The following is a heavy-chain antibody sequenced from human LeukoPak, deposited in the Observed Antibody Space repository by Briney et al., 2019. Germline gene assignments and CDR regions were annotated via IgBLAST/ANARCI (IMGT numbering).Heavy chain of an antibody. CDR2: IYPGDSDT. D-gene: IGHD6-19*01. CDR1: GYSFTSYW. Sequence: GESLKISCKGSGYSFTSYWIGWVRQMPGKGLEWMGIIYPGDSDTRYSPSFQGQVTISADKFISTAYLQWSSLKASDTAMYYCARGRPGIAVAGTSEYYFDYWGQGTLVTVSS. V-gene: IGHV5-51*01. J-gene: IGHJ4*02. CDR3: ARGRPGIAVAGTSEYYFDY.